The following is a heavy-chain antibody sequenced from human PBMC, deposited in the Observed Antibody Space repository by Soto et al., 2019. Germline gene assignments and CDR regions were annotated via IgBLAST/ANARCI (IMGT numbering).Heavy chain of an antibody. CDR3: ARGMTTVTTFDY. CDR1: GGSISSGGYS. Sequence: QLQLQESGSGLVKPSQTLSLTCAGSGGSISSGGYSWSWIRQPPGKGLEWIGYIYHSGSNYYNPSLQSRVTISVDRSKNQVSLKLSSVPAADTAVYYCARGMTTVTTFDYWGQGTLVTVSS. V-gene: IGHV4-30-2*01. CDR2: IYHSGSN. J-gene: IGHJ4*02. D-gene: IGHD4-17*01.